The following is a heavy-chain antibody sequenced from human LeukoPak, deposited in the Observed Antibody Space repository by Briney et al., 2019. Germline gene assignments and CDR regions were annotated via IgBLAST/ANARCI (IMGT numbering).Heavy chain of an antibody. CDR3: LVVVIFGNWFDP. V-gene: IGHV1-69*01. J-gene: IGHJ5*02. D-gene: IGHD3-22*01. Sequence: SVKVSCKASGGTFSSYAISWVRQAPGQGLEWMGGIIPIFGTANYAQKFQGRVTITADESTSTAYMELSSLRSEDTAVYYYLVVVIFGNWFDPWGQGTLVTVSS. CDR2: IIPIFGTA. CDR1: GGTFSSYA.